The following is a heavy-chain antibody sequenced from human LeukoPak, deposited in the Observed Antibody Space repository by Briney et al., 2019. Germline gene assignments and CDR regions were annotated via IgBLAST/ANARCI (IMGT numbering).Heavy chain of an antibody. J-gene: IGHJ5*02. CDR2: IYTSGST. D-gene: IGHD2-2*01. CDR1: GGSISSYY. Sequence: ESGPTLVNPSETLSLTCTVSGGSISSYYWSWIRQPAGKGLEWIGRIYTSGSTNYNPSLKSRVTMSVDTSKDQFSLKLSSVTAADTAVYYCARDLGVISCSSTSCQKVYNWFDPWGQGTLVTVSS. CDR3: ARDLGVISCSSTSCQKVYNWFDP. V-gene: IGHV4-4*07.